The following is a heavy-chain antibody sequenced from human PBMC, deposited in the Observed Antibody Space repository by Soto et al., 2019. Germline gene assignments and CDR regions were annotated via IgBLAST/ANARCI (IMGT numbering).Heavy chain of an antibody. Sequence: SETLSLTCAVYGGSFSGYYWSWIRQPPGKGLEWIGEINHSGSTNYNPSLKSRVTISVDTSKNQFSLKLSSVTAADTAVYYCARVPITIFGGSKGIFDYWGQGTLVTVSS. CDR2: INHSGST. CDR1: GGSFSGYY. D-gene: IGHD3-3*01. J-gene: IGHJ4*02. CDR3: ARVPITIFGGSKGIFDY. V-gene: IGHV4-34*01.